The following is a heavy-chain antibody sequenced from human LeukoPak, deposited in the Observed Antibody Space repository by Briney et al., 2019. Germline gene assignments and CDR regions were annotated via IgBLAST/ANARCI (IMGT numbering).Heavy chain of an antibody. J-gene: IGHJ6*02. Sequence: ASVKVSCKASGYTFTSNYIHWVRQAPGQGLEWMGRINPNSGGTNYAQKFQGRVTMTRDMPISTAYMELSRLTSDDTAVYYCARDIGQQREFGMDVWGQGTTVTVSS. CDR2: INPNSGGT. D-gene: IGHD6-13*01. CDR1: GYTFTSNY. CDR3: ARDIGQQREFGMDV. V-gene: IGHV1-2*06.